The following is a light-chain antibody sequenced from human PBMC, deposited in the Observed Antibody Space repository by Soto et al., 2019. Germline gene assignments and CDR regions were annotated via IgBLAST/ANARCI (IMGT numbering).Light chain of an antibody. J-gene: IGLJ1*01. Sequence: QPASVSGSPGQSITISCTGTSSDVGGYNYVSWYQQLPGKAPKLMIYDVSDRPSGVSNRFSASKSGNTASLTISGLQAEDEADYYCSSYRSSSTLYVFGTGTKVTVL. CDR2: DVS. CDR1: SSDVGGYNY. V-gene: IGLV2-14*03. CDR3: SSYRSSSTLYV.